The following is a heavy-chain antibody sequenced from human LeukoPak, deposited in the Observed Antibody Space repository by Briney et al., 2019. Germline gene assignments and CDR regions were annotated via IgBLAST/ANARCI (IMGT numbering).Heavy chain of an antibody. V-gene: IGHV5-51*01. J-gene: IGHJ5*02. Sequence: GESLKISCKASGYSFTTYWIGWVRQRPGKGLEYMGIVHPGNSATRYSPSFQGQVTISADKSISTAYLQWSSLEASDTAVYYCAKQSNDWYWFDPWGQGTLVIVSS. CDR3: AKQSNDWYWFDP. CDR2: VHPGNSAT. D-gene: IGHD3-9*01. CDR1: GYSFTTYW.